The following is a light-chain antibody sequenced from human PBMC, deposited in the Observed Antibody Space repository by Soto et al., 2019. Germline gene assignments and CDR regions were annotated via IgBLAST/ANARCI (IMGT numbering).Light chain of an antibody. J-gene: IGKJ2*01. CDR2: GAS. Sequence: EIVMTQSPATLSVSPGGRATLSCRANQSVISYLAWYQQRPGQPPRLLIYGASTRATGIPARFSGSGSGTEFSLTISSLQSEDFAIYYCQQYNTWPPRYTFGQGTQLEIK. CDR3: QQYNTWPPRYT. V-gene: IGKV3-15*01. CDR1: QSVISY.